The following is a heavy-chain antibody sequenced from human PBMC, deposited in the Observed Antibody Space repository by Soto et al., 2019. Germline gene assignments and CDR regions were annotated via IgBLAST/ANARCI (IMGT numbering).Heavy chain of an antibody. Sequence: DVQLLESGGGLVQPGGSLRLSCAASGFTFTTYDISWVRQAPGKGLEWVSAISSGGGITVYADSAKGRFTISRDNSKNTLYLQMNSLRAEDTAVYYCVTHYIAILDYWGQGTLVTVSS. V-gene: IGHV3-23*01. J-gene: IGHJ4*02. CDR1: GFTFTTYD. CDR2: ISSGGGIT. D-gene: IGHD2-21*01. CDR3: VTHYIAILDY.